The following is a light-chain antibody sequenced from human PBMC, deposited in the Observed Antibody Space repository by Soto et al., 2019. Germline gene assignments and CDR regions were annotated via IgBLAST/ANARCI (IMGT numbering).Light chain of an antibody. CDR2: KAS. Sequence: DIQMTQSPSTLSGSVGDRVTITCRASQTISSWLAWYQQKPGKAPKLLIYKASTLKSGVPSRFSGSGSGTEFTVTLSRLQPDGFGPYYCPHYNSYSEAFGQGNKVELK. J-gene: IGKJ1*01. V-gene: IGKV1-5*03. CDR1: QTISSW. CDR3: PHYNSYSEA.